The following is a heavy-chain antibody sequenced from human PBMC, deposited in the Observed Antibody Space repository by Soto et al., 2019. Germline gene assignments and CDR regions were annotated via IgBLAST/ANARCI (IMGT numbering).Heavy chain of an antibody. J-gene: IGHJ3*02. D-gene: IGHD3-22*01. V-gene: IGHV4-30-2*01. Sequence: SETLSLTCAVSGGSLSSSAYSWSWIRQPPGKGLEWIGFIYQSGGTYYNPSLKSRLTMSLDRHRNQFSLKLSSVTAADTAVYYCARELLYYDSSGYSWDDAFDIWGQGTMGNVSS. CDR2: IYQSGGT. CDR1: GGSLSSSAYS. CDR3: ARELLYYDSSGYSWDDAFDI.